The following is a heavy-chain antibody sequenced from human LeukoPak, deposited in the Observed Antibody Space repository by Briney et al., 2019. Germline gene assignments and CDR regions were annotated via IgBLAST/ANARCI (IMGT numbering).Heavy chain of an antibody. D-gene: IGHD6-13*01. CDR2: INPSGGST. Sequence: GASVKVSCKASGYTFTSYHMHWVRPAPGQGLEIMGIINPSGGSTTYAQKFQGRVTMTRDTSTSTVYMELSSLRSEDTAVYYCAKLAAAGTAHYYFDYWGQGTLVTVSS. V-gene: IGHV1-46*01. CDR3: AKLAAAGTAHYYFDY. J-gene: IGHJ4*02. CDR1: GYTFTSYH.